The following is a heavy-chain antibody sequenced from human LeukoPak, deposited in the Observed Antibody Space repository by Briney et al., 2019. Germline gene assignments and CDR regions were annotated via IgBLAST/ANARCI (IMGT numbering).Heavy chain of an antibody. D-gene: IGHD6-13*01. CDR1: GFTFSSYG. CDR3: AKGQPLIDY. CDR2: ISYDGSNK. Sequence: PGGSLRLSCAASGFTFSSYGMHWVRQAPGKGLEWVAVISYDGSNKYYADSVKGRFTISRDNSKNTLYLQMNSLRAEDTAVYYCAKGQPLIDYWGQGTLVTVSS. J-gene: IGHJ4*02. V-gene: IGHV3-30*18.